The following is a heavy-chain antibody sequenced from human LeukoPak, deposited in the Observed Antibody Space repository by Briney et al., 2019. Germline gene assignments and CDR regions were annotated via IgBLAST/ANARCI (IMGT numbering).Heavy chain of an antibody. V-gene: IGHV4-61*02. J-gene: IGHJ6*04. CDR1: GGSISSGSYY. D-gene: IGHD3-22*01. CDR2: IYTSGST. Sequence: SQTLSLTCTVSGGSISSGSYYWSWIRQPAGKGLEWIGRIYTSGSTNYNPALKSRVTISVDTSKNQFSLKLSSVTAADTAVYYSARAGRTYYYDSSGYPPSTTRADVWGKGTTVTVSS. CDR3: ARAGRTYYYDSSGYPPSTTRADV.